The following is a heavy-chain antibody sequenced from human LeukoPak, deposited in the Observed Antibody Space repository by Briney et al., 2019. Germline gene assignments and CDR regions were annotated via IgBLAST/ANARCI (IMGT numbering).Heavy chain of an antibody. D-gene: IGHD5-12*01. CDR2: MNHSGSA. Sequence: SETLSLTCAVYGGSFSGYYWTWIRQPPGKGLEWIGEMNHSGSANYNPSLKSRVTISVDTSKNQFSLKLSSVTAADTAVYYCARQGATIGNWFDPWGQGTLVTVSS. CDR1: GGSFSGYY. CDR3: ARQGATIGNWFDP. V-gene: IGHV4-34*01. J-gene: IGHJ5*02.